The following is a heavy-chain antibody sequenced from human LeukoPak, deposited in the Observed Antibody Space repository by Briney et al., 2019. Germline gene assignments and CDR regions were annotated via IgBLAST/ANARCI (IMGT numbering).Heavy chain of an antibody. CDR2: IYNSGNT. Sequence: PSAALSLTCSVSGGSISSSSYNWGWIRQPPGKGLEWIGNIYNSGNTYYNPSLKSRVTISVDTSKNQFSLKLSSVTAADTAVYYCVRHYYYDSSGYYGHFDYWGQGILVTVSS. V-gene: IGHV4-39*01. J-gene: IGHJ4*02. CDR3: VRHYYYDSSGYYGHFDY. CDR1: GGSISSSSYN. D-gene: IGHD3-22*01.